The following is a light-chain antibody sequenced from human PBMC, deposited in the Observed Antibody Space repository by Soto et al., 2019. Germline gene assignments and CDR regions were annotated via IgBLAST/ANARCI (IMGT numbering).Light chain of an antibody. V-gene: IGKV2-28*01. CDR2: LGS. Sequence: DIVMTQSPLSLPVTPGEPASISCRSSQSLLYSNGYNYLDWYLQMPGQSPQLLIYLGSNRASGVPDTFSGSGSGTDNTRNISRVEAEDVRVYYCMQALQTWTFGQRTEVEIK. CDR3: MQALQTWT. CDR1: QSLLYSNGYNY. J-gene: IGKJ1*01.